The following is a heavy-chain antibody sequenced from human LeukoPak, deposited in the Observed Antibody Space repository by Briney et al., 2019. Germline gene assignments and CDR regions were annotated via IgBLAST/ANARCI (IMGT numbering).Heavy chain of an antibody. CDR3: AKARSAYYCYYGMDV. CDR1: GCTFSSYA. CDR2: IAYDGSNK. Sequence: GGSLRLSCAASGCTFSSYAMHWVRQAPGKGLEWVAVIAYDGSNKYYADSVKGRFSISRDNSKNTLYLQINSLRAEDTAVYYCAKARSAYYCYYGMDVWGQGTTVTVSS. J-gene: IGHJ6*02. V-gene: IGHV3-30-3*01.